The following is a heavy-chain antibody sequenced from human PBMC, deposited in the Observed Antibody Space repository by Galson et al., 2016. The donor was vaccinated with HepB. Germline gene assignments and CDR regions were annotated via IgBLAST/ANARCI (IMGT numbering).Heavy chain of an antibody. J-gene: IGHJ5*02. D-gene: IGHD5-12*01. CDR3: TKDRGESGYDMGRFDP. V-gene: IGHV3-23*01. CDR2: ISGGGGSP. Sequence: SLRLSCAASGFTFIQHAMSWVRQAPGKGLEWVAAISGGGGSPFYADSVKGRFTISRDNTINTVWLEMNSLRAEDTAIYYCTKDRGESGYDMGRFDPWGQGTLVTVSS. CDR1: GFTFIQHA.